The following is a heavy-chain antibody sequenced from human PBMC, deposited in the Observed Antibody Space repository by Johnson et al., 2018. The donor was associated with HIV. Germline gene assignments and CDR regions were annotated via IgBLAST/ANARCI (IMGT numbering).Heavy chain of an antibody. CDR1: GFTFTNYG. D-gene: IGHD2-8*02. V-gene: IGHV3-23*04. CDR3: ARAKLGGVFDL. CDR2: ISGTGGST. Sequence: VHLVESGGGLVQPGGSRRLSCAASGFTFTNYGMSWVRQAPGKGLEWVSGISGTGGSTYSADSVTGRFTISRDNYKKSLFLQIDTLRAEDTAVYYCARAKLGGVFDLWGQGTMVTVSS. J-gene: IGHJ3*01.